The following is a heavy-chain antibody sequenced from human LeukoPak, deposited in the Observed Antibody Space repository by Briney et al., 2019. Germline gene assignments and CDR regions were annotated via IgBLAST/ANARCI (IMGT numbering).Heavy chain of an antibody. J-gene: IGHJ6*02. Sequence: GSLRLSCAASGFTVSSNYMSWVRQAPGKGLEWVSVIYSGGSTYYADSVKGRFTISRDNSKNTLYLQMNSLRAEDTAVYYCARDEAPWDIVATIPYYGMDVWGQGTTVTVSS. CDR2: IYSGGST. CDR3: ARDEAPWDIVATIPYYGMDV. CDR1: GFTVSSNY. V-gene: IGHV3-53*01. D-gene: IGHD5-12*01.